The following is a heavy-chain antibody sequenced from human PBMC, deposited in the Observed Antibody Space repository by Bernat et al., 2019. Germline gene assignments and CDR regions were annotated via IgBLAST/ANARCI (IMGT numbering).Heavy chain of an antibody. J-gene: IGHJ4*02. CDR2: ISGPGVST. Sequence: EVQLLESGGGLVPPGGSVRLSCTASGFTFSNYAMGWVRQAPGKGLDWLSFISGPGVSTYFADSVKGRFTISRDNSKNTLYLQMNSLRAEDTAVYYCTKGRAAYTYGLPDYWGQGTLVTVSS. V-gene: IGHV3-23*01. D-gene: IGHD5-18*01. CDR3: TKGRAAYTYGLPDY. CDR1: GFTFSNYA.